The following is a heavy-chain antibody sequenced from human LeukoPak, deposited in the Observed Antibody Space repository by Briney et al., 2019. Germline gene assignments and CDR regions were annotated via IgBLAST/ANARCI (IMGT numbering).Heavy chain of an antibody. Sequence: QTGGSLRLSCAASGFTFSSFWMSWVRQAPGKGPEWVANINQESNEKYYVDSVRGRFTTSRDNAKNSLSLQMNSLRAEDRAVYYCAREHGGGVVPAAHRGYNWFDPWGQGTLVTVSS. V-gene: IGHV3-7*01. CDR2: INQESNEK. D-gene: IGHD2-2*01. J-gene: IGHJ5*02. CDR1: GFTFSSFW. CDR3: AREHGGGVVPAAHRGYNWFDP.